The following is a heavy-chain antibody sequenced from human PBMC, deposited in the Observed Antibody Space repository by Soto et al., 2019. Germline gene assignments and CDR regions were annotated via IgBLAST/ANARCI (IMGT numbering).Heavy chain of an antibody. V-gene: IGHV4-31*03. CDR3: ARAVAATPYFEY. Sequence: QVQLQESGPGLVKPSQTLSLTCTVSGDSVRNGGYYWNWIRQYPGKGLEWIGYIYYTGSTSYNPSLESRLTISAATSKNQFSLRLRSVTAADTAVYYCARAVAATPYFEYWGQGALVTISS. D-gene: IGHD2-15*01. J-gene: IGHJ4*02. CDR1: GDSVRNGGYY. CDR2: IYYTGST.